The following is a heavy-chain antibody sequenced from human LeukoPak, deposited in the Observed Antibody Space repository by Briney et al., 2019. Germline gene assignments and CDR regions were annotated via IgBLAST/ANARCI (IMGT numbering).Heavy chain of an antibody. D-gene: IGHD3-22*01. CDR1: GFTFSSYA. V-gene: IGHV3-30-3*01. CDR3: ASLIDSSGYSCY. CDR2: ISYDGSNK. Sequence: KPGGSLRLSCAASGFTFSSYAMSWVRQAPGKGLEWVAVISYDGSNKYYADSVKGRFTISRDNSKNTLYLQMNSLRAEDTAVYYCASLIDSSGYSCYWGQGTLVTVSS. J-gene: IGHJ4*02.